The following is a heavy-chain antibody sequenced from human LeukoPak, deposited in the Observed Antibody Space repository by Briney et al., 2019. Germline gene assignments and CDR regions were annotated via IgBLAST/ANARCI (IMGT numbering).Heavy chain of an antibody. CDR2: INHSGST. J-gene: IGHJ5*02. D-gene: IGHD5-12*01. CDR3: ARPIQIRGYDWPVGWFDP. CDR1: GGSFSGYY. Sequence: SETLSLTCAVYGGSFSGYYWSWIRQPPGKGLEWIGEINHSGSTNYNPSLKSRVTISVDTSKNQFSLKLSSVTAADTAVYYCARPIQIRGYDWPVGWFDPWGQGTLVTVSS. V-gene: IGHV4-34*01.